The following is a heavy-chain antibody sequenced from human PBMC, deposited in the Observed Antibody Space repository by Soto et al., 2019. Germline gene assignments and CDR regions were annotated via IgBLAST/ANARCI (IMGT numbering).Heavy chain of an antibody. CDR3: TRHGEKVFVY. Sequence: QVQLQESGPGLVKPSGTLSLTCAVSGGSVDSGNWWRWVRQPPGKGLEWFGQFYDRGTAAYTPSLKGRVTISLDKSKSELSLRLSSVTAADTAVYYCTRHGEKVFVYWGQGILVTVST. CDR1: GGSVDSGNW. CDR2: FYDRGTA. D-gene: IGHD7-27*01. V-gene: IGHV4-4*02. J-gene: IGHJ4*02.